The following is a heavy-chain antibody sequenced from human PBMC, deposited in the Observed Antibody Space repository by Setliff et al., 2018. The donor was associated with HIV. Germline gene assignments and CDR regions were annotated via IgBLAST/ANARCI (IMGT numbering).Heavy chain of an antibody. CDR3: AKDFGNYDSSGLDY. J-gene: IGHJ4*02. CDR2: MYDGGST. D-gene: IGHD3-22*01. Sequence: GGSLRLSCTVSGFTVSSNYMTWVRQAPGKGLEWVALMYDGGSTYYADSVKGRFTISRDNAKNSLYLQMSSLRAEDMALYYCAKDFGNYDSSGLDYWGQGTLVTVSS. V-gene: IGHV3-53*05. CDR1: GFTVSSNY.